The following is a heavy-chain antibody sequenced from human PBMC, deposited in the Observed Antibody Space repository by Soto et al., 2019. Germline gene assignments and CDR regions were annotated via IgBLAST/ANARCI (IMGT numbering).Heavy chain of an antibody. V-gene: IGHV4-34*01. J-gene: IGHJ5*02. CDR1: GGSFSGYY. CDR2: INHSGST. CDR3: ATRLYSGYGP. Sequence: QVQLQQWGAGLLKPSETLSLTCAVYGGSFSGYYWSWIRQPPGKGLEWIGEINHSGSTNYNPSLKSRVPISVDPSKNQFSLKLSSVTAADTAVYYCATRLYSGYGPWGQGTLVTVSS. D-gene: IGHD5-12*01.